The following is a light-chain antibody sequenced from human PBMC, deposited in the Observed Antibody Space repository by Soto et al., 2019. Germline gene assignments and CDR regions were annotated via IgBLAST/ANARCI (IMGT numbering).Light chain of an antibody. J-gene: IGKJ2*01. CDR2: GAS. Sequence: EIVLTQSPGTLSLSPGERAPLPCRASQSLSSNYLAWYQQKPGQAPRLLIFGASSRATGIPDRFSGSGSGTDFTLTISRLEPEDFAVYYCQQYGSSPSTFGQGTKLEIK. CDR1: QSLSSNY. CDR3: QQYGSSPST. V-gene: IGKV3-20*01.